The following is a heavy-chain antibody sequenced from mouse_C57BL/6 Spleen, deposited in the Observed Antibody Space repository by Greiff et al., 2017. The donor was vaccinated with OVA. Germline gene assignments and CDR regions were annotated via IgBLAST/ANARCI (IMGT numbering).Heavy chain of an antibody. J-gene: IGHJ3*01. CDR2: ISSGGSYT. CDR3: APITGGFAY. Sequence: EVMLVESGGDLVKPGGSLKLSCAASGFTFSSYGMSWVRQTPDKRLEWVATISSGGSYTYYPDSVKGRFTISRDNAKNTLYLQMSSLKSEDTAMYYCAPITGGFAYWGQGTLVTVSA. D-gene: IGHD1-1*01. CDR1: GFTFSSYG. V-gene: IGHV5-6*01.